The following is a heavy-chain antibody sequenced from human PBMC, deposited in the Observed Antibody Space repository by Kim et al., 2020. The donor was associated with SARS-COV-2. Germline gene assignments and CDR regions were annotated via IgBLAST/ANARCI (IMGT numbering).Heavy chain of an antibody. CDR1: GGSFSGYY. D-gene: IGHD2-8*01. CDR3: ASRMYYGDY. V-gene: IGHV4-34*01. J-gene: IGHJ4*02. CDR2: INHSGST. Sequence: SETLSLTCAVYGGSFSGYYWSWIRQPPGKGLEWIGEINHSGSTNYNPSLKSRVTISVDTSKNQFSLKLSSVTAANTAVYYCASRMYYGDYWGQGTLVTVSS.